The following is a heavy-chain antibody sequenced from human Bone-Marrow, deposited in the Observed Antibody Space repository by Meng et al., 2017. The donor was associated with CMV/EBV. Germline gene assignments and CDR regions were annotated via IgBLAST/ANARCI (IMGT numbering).Heavy chain of an antibody. CDR1: GFTLSNYS. V-gene: IGHV3-21*01. Sequence: GGPLRLSVAASGFTLSNYSMDWVRQAPGKGLEWVSSISSSSSYIYFADSVKGRFTISRDNAKSSLYLQMNSLRAEDTAVYYCARDGFSPGGFDIWGQGTKVTVSS. CDR3: ARDGFSPGGFDI. D-gene: IGHD5-12*01. CDR2: ISSSSSYI. J-gene: IGHJ6*02.